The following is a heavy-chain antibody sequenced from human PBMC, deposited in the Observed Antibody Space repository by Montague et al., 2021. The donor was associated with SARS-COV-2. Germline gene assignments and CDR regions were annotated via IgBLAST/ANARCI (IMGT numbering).Heavy chain of an antibody. V-gene: IGHV3-7*01. J-gene: IGHJ6*02. CDR3: AGWFGEQNV. D-gene: IGHD3-10*01. Sequence: SLRLSCAASGFPFSTSWMNWVRQTPEKGLEWVANIDPDGSTKSYVDSVKGRVTMTRDNAKNSLSLHINSLSVDDTAVYYCAGWFGEQNVWGQGTTVTVSS. CDR2: IDPDGSTK. CDR1: GFPFSTSW.